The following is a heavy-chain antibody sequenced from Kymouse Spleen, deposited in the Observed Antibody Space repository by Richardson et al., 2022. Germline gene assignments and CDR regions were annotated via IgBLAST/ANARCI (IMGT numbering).Heavy chain of an antibody. CDR1: GGSFSGYY. Sequence: QVQLQQWGAGLLKPSETLSLTCAVYGGSFSGYYWSWIRQPPGKGLEWIGEINHSGSTNYNPSLKSRVTISVDTSKNQFSLKLSSVTAADTAVYYCARGYSSSSWAIEDYYGMDVWGQGTTVTVSS. V-gene: IGHV4-34*01. D-gene: IGHD6-6*01. CDR3: ARGYSSSSWAIEDYYGMDV. CDR2: INHSGST. J-gene: IGHJ6*02.